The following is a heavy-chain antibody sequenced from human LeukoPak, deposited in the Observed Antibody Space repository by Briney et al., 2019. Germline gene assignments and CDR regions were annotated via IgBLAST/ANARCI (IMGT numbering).Heavy chain of an antibody. J-gene: IGHJ3*02. Sequence: GEPLNISCKGSGYSFTSYWIGWVRQMPGKGLEWMGIIYPGDSDTRYSPSFQGQVTISDDKSSSTAYLKWSSLKASDTAMYYCARRDSGRLVGAFDIWGQGTMVTVSS. CDR1: GYSFTSYW. CDR2: IYPGDSDT. D-gene: IGHD1-26*01. CDR3: ARRDSGRLVGAFDI. V-gene: IGHV5-51*01.